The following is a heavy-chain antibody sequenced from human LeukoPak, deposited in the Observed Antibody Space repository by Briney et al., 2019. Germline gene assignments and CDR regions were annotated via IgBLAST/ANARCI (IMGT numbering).Heavy chain of an antibody. Sequence: PGGSLRLSCAASGFTFSSFAMSWVRQAPGKGLEWVSGISVSGGSTYYLDSVKGRFTTSRDNSNNWLYLQRNSLRTVDTAVYYCAKDKGSGTYPPYWGQGTLVTVSS. CDR1: GFTFSSFA. D-gene: IGHD1-26*01. V-gene: IGHV3-23*01. CDR3: AKDKGSGTYPPY. CDR2: ISVSGGST. J-gene: IGHJ4*02.